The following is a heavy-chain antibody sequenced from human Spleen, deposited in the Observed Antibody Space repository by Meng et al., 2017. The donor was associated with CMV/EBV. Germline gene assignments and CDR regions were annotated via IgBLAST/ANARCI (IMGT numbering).Heavy chain of an antibody. Sequence: LFCAAFGFPVCSFAMDWVRQTPGEVLEWVAGISYDGDNRRYSDSVKGRFAISRDDSKNTVSLQMRSLRVEDTAVYYCARESNYNVLDYWGQGSLVTVSS. CDR2: ISYDGDNR. J-gene: IGHJ4*02. CDR1: GFPVCSFA. V-gene: IGHV3-30*09. D-gene: IGHD1-7*01. CDR3: ARESNYNVLDY.